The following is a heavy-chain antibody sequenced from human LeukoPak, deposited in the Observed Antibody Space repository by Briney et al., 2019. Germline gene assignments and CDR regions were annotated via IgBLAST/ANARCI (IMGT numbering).Heavy chain of an antibody. CDR1: GYSISSGYY. CDR3: ARLGKQLLTRWFDP. D-gene: IGHD2-2*01. CDR2: IYHSGST. V-gene: IGHV4-38-2*01. J-gene: IGHJ5*02. Sequence: SETLSLTCAVSGYSISSGYYWGWIRPPPGKGREWIGSIYHSGSTYYNPSLKSRVTISVHTSKNQFSLKLSSVTAAVTAGYYCARLGKQLLTRWFDPWGQGTLVTVSS.